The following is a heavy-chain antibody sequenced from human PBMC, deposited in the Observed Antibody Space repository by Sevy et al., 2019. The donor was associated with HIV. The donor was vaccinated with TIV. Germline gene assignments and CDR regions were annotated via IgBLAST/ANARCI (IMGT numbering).Heavy chain of an antibody. CDR2: IIPIFGTA. CDR1: GGTFSSYA. V-gene: IGHV1-69*06. J-gene: IGHJ3*02. Sequence: ASVKVSCKASGGTFSSYAISWVRQAPGQGLEWMGGIIPIFGTANYAQKFQGRVTITADKSTSTAYMELSSLRSEDTAVYYCARSSCSGGICYHAFDIWGQGTMVTVSS. CDR3: ARSSCSGGICYHAFDI. D-gene: IGHD2-15*01.